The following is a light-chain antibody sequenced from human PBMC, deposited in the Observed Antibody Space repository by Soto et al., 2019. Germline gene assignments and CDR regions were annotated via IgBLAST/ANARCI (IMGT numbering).Light chain of an antibody. Sequence: DNQMNQSPSTLSAFVGDRVTLPFRASQGVSNELGWYQQKPGKAPNLLIYKASSLKNGVPSRFSGSGSGTEFTLTISSLQPDDFATYYCQKYNSYLTFGQGIKVDIK. V-gene: IGKV1-5*03. CDR3: QKYNSYLT. CDR1: QGVSNE. CDR2: KAS. J-gene: IGKJ1*01.